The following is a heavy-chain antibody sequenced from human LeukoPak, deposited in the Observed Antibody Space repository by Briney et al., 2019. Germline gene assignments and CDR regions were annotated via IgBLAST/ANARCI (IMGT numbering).Heavy chain of an antibody. Sequence: ASVKVSCKASGYTFTSYDINWVRQATGQGLEWMGWMNPNSGNTGYAQKFQGRVTMTTDTSTSTAYMELRSLRSDDTAVYYCARDHYYDSSGYIVDYWGQGTLVTVSS. V-gene: IGHV1-8*01. J-gene: IGHJ4*02. CDR1: GYTFTSYD. CDR3: ARDHYYDSSGYIVDY. D-gene: IGHD3-22*01. CDR2: MNPNSGNT.